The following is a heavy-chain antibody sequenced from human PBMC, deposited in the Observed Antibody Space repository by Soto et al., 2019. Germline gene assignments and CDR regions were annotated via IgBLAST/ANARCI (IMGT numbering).Heavy chain of an antibody. D-gene: IGHD2-2*01. CDR1: GGTFSSYA. CDR2: IIPIFGTA. CDR3: AGWYVLVPAAKGYYYGMDV. Sequence: GASVKVSCKASGGTFSSYAISWVRQAPGQGLEWMGGIIPIFGTANYAQKFQGRVTITADESTSTAYMELSSLRSEDTAVYYCAGWYVLVPAAKGYYYGMDVWGQGTKVTVSS. J-gene: IGHJ6*02. V-gene: IGHV1-69*13.